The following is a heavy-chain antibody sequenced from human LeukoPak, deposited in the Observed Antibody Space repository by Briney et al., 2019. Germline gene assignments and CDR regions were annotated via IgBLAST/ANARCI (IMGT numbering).Heavy chain of an antibody. CDR2: IRYDGSNK. Sequence: GGSLRLSCVGSGFTFSDHWMHWVRQAPGKGLEWVAFIRYDGSNKYYADSVKGRFTISRDNSKNTLYLQMNSLRAEDTAVYYCAKLTYYDFWSGYPDWGQGTLVTVSS. J-gene: IGHJ4*02. CDR1: GFTFSDHW. D-gene: IGHD3-3*01. CDR3: AKLTYYDFWSGYPD. V-gene: IGHV3-30*02.